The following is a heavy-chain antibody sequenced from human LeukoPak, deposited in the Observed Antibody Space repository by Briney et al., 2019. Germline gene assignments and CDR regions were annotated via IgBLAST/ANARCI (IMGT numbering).Heavy chain of an antibody. J-gene: IGHJ6*03. D-gene: IGHD6-13*01. CDR3: SSSSSYYYYMDV. CDR1: GGSISPYY. Sequence: SETLSLTCTVSGGSISPYYWSWIRQPPGKGLEWIGYIYYSGSTYYNPSLKSRVTISVDTSKNQFSLKLSSVTAADTAVYYCSSSSSYYYYMDVWGKGTTVTVSS. CDR2: IYYSGST. V-gene: IGHV4-59*12.